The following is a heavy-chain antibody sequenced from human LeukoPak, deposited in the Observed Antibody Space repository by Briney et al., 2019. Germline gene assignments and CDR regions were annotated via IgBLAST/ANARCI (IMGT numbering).Heavy chain of an antibody. D-gene: IGHD4-23*01. CDR1: GYTFTSYW. CDR2: IYPDDSDI. Sequence: GESLKISCKGFGYTFTSYWIGWVRQMPGKGLEWMGIIYPDDSDITYSPSFQGQGTISADKSISTAYLQWSSLKASDTAMYYCARLRPYGGKVNDAFDIWGQGTMVTVSS. V-gene: IGHV5-51*01. CDR3: ARLRPYGGKVNDAFDI. J-gene: IGHJ3*02.